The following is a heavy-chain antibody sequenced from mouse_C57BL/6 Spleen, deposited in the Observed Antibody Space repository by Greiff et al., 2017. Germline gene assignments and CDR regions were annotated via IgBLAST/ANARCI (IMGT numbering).Heavy chain of an antibody. CDR3: TRPVVGFDY. CDR2: IDPETGGT. CDR1: GYTFTDYE. Sequence: QVQLQQSGAELVRPGASVTLSCKASGYTFTDYEMHWVKQTPVHGLEWIGAIDPETGGTAYNQKFKGKAILTADKASSTAYMELRSLTSEDSAVYYCTRPVVGFDYWGQGTTLTVSS. D-gene: IGHD1-1*01. J-gene: IGHJ2*01. V-gene: IGHV1-15*01.